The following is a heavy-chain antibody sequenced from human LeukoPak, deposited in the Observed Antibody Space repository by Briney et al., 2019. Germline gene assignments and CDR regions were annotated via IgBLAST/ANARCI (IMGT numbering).Heavy chain of an antibody. CDR3: ARGTYDFWSGYSINYYYYGMDV. J-gene: IGHJ6*02. D-gene: IGHD3-3*01. CDR2: IYTSGST. Sequence: SETLSLTCTVSGGSISSYYWSWIRQHPGKGLEWIGRIYTSGSTNYNPSLKSRVTMSVDTSKNQFSLKLSSVTAADTAVYYCARGTYDFWSGYSINYYYYGMDVWGQGTTVTVSS. V-gene: IGHV4-4*07. CDR1: GGSISSYY.